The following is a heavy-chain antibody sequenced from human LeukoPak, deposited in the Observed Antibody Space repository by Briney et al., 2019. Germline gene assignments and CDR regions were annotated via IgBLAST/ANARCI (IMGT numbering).Heavy chain of an antibody. J-gene: IGHJ4*02. Sequence: SETLSLTCTVYGGSIGRSSYYWGWIRQPPGKGLEWIGSIYYSGSTYYNPSLKSRVTISVDTSKNQFSLKLRSVTAADTAVYYCARQAEYYDSSGYLKLDPFDYWGQGTLVTVSS. CDR2: IYYSGST. CDR1: GGSIGRSSYY. V-gene: IGHV4-39*01. D-gene: IGHD3-22*01. CDR3: ARQAEYYDSSGYLKLDPFDY.